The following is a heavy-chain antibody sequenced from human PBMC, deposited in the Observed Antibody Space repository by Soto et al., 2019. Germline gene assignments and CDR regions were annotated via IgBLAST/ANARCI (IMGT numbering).Heavy chain of an antibody. CDR1: GFTFSNYG. V-gene: IGHV3-33*01. D-gene: IGHD6-13*01. CDR2: IWNDGSNK. J-gene: IGHJ4*02. CDR3: ARAAAGNSPFDY. Sequence: QVQLVESGGGVVQPGRSLRLSCAASGFTFSNYGMHWVRQAPGKGLEWVAVIWNDGSNKYYADSVKGRFTISRDNSKNTLYLQMDSLRAEDTAVYYCARAAAGNSPFDYWGQGTLVTVSS.